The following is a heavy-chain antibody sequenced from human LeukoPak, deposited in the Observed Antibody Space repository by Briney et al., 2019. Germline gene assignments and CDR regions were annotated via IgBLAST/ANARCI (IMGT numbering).Heavy chain of an antibody. J-gene: IGHJ4*02. CDR3: AREDALYASGDDTFDF. D-gene: IGHD3-10*01. Sequence: ASVTVSCKSSGYTFTGYYMHWLRQAPAQGLEWMGWINPNSGGTNYAQKFQGRVTMTRDTSISRDYMEVSRLKYDDTAVYYCAREDALYASGDDTFDFWGQGTLVTVPS. V-gene: IGHV1-2*02. CDR1: GYTFTGYY. CDR2: INPNSGGT.